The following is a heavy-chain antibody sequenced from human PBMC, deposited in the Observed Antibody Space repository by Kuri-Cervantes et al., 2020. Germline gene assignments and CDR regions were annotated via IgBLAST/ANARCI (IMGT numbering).Heavy chain of an antibody. V-gene: IGHV3-33*01. Sequence: GESLKISCAASGFTFSSYGMHWARQAPGKGLEWVAVIWYDGSNKYYADSVKGRFTISRDNSKNTLYLQMNSPRAEDTAVYYCARDPSMIVVVMMFDPWGQGTLVTVSS. D-gene: IGHD3-22*01. CDR2: IWYDGSNK. CDR1: GFTFSSYG. J-gene: IGHJ5*02. CDR3: ARDPSMIVVVMMFDP.